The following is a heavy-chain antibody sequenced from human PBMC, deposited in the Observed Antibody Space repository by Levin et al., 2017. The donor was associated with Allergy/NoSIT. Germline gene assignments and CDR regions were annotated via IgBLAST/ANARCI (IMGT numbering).Heavy chain of an antibody. V-gene: IGHV3-74*01. CDR2: INSDGSST. Sequence: GASVKVSCAASGFTFSTYWMHWVRQAPGKGLVWVSLINSDGSSTGYADSVKGRFTISRDNAKNTLYLQMNSLRAEDTAVYYCTRSQSGRYYWGQGALVTVSS. J-gene: IGHJ4*02. CDR3: TRSQSGRYY. D-gene: IGHD1-26*01. CDR1: GFTFSTYW.